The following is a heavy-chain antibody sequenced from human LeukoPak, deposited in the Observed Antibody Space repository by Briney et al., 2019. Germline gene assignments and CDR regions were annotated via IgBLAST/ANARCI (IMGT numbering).Heavy chain of an antibody. CDR1: GGSFSGYY. CDR2: INHSGST. D-gene: IGHD6-19*01. J-gene: IGHJ4*02. V-gene: IGHV4-34*01. Sequence: SETLSLTCAVYGGSFSGYYWSWIRQPPGKGLEWIGEINHSGSTNYNPSLKSRVTISVDTSKNQFSLKLSSVTAADTAVYYCARVNLAPEHSSGWTYYFDYWGQGTLVTVSS. CDR3: ARVNLAPEHSSGWTYYFDY.